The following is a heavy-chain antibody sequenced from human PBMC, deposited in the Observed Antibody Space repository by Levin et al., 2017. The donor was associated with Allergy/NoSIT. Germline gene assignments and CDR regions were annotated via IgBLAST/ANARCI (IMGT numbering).Heavy chain of an antibody. J-gene: IGHJ5*02. CDR2: INPNSGGT. D-gene: IGHD6-13*01. CDR1: GYTFTGYY. V-gene: IGHV1-2*02. CDR3: ARGVSWYELGWFDP. Sequence: PRASVKVSCKASGYTFTGYYMHWVRQAPGQGLEWMGWINPNSGGTNYAQKFQGRVTMTRDTSISTAYMELSRLRSDDTAVYYCARGVSWYELGWFDPWGQGTLVTVSS.